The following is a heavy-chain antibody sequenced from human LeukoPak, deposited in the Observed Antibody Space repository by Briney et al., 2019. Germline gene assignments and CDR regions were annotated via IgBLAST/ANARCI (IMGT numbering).Heavy chain of an antibody. CDR2: VSVSGGGT. CDR3: AREGMVATFDY. J-gene: IGHJ4*02. CDR1: GFTFTNYA. D-gene: IGHD5-12*01. Sequence: GGSLRLSCAASGFTFTNYAMSWVRQAPGKGLEWVSEVSVSGGGTYYADSVKGRFTISRDKAKNSLYLQMNSLRAEDTAIYYCAREGMVATFDYWGQGTLVTVSS. V-gene: IGHV3-23*01.